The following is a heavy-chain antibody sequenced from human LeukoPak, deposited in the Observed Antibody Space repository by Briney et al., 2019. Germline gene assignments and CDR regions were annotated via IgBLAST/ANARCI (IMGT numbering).Heavy chain of an antibody. CDR2: ISGSGGST. Sequence: GGSLRLSCAASGFTFSSYAMSWVRQAPGKGLEWVSAISGSGGSTYYADSVKGRFTISRDNSKNTLYLQMNSLRAEDTAVYYCARVWGYSYGLDYWGQGTLVTVSS. CDR3: ARVWGYSYGLDY. CDR1: GFTFSSYA. D-gene: IGHD5-18*01. V-gene: IGHV3-23*01. J-gene: IGHJ4*02.